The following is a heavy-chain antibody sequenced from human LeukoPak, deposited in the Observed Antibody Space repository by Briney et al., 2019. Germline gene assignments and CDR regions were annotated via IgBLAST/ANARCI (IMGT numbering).Heavy chain of an antibody. J-gene: IGHJ4*02. CDR3: ARDEHQYFHASSGRFDY. D-gene: IGHD3-22*01. Sequence: SGGSQRLSCAASGFILSDYWMGWVRQAPGRGLEWVANIKQDGSEKYYVDSVKGRLTISRDNAKNSVYLQMNSLRAEDTAVYYCARDEHQYFHASSGRFDYWGQGTLVTVSS. CDR1: GFILSDYW. V-gene: IGHV3-7*04. CDR2: IKQDGSEK.